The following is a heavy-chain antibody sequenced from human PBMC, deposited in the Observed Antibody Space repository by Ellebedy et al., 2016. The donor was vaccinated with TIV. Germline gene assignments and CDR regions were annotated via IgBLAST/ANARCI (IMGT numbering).Heavy chain of an antibody. Sequence: AASVKVSCKASGYTFTSYGINWLRQAPGQGPEWMGWISTRTGDTSYAHKFQHSVIVTADTSTNTVYLELRSLRSGDTAVYFCARDMVPWATVTPTGPVAEIDYWGQGTLVTVSS. CDR2: ISTRTGDT. CDR1: GYTFTSYG. D-gene: IGHD4-17*01. J-gene: IGHJ4*02. V-gene: IGHV1-18*01. CDR3: ARDMVPWATVTPTGPVAEIDY.